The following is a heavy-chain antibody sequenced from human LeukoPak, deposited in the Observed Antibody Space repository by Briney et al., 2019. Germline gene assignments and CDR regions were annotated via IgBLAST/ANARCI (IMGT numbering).Heavy chain of an antibody. Sequence: GGSLRLSCAASGSTFSSYAMSRVRQAPGKGLEWVSAISGSGGSTYYADSVKGRFTISRDNSKNTLYLQMNSLRAEDTAVYYCAKQISYDSSGYYSHAFDIWGQGTMVTVSS. V-gene: IGHV3-23*01. D-gene: IGHD3-22*01. CDR2: ISGSGGST. CDR3: AKQISYDSSGYYSHAFDI. CDR1: GSTFSSYA. J-gene: IGHJ3*02.